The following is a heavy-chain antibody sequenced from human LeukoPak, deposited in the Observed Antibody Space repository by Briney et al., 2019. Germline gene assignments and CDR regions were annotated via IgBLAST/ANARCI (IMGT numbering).Heavy chain of an antibody. J-gene: IGHJ5*02. D-gene: IGHD3-9*01. CDR2: INHSGST. Sequence: SETLSLTCAVYGGSFSGYYWIWIRQPPGKGLEWIGEINHSGSTNYNPSLKSRVTISVDTSKNQFSLKLSSVTAADTAVYYCARQRLLTAYPNWFDPWGQGTLVTVSS. V-gene: IGHV4-34*01. CDR1: GGSFSGYY. CDR3: ARQRLLTAYPNWFDP.